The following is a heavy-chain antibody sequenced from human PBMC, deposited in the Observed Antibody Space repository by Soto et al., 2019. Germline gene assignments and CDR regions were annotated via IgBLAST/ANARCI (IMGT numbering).Heavy chain of an antibody. CDR1: GFTFSSYA. D-gene: IGHD3-22*01. Sequence: GGSLRLSCAASGFTFSSYAMSWVRQAPGKGLEWVSAISGSGGSTYYADSVKGRFTISRDNSKNTLYLQMNSLRAEDTAVYYCAKDGPGATYYYDSSGYYWGQGTLVTVSS. CDR2: ISGSGGST. J-gene: IGHJ4*02. CDR3: AKDGPGATYYYDSSGYY. V-gene: IGHV3-23*01.